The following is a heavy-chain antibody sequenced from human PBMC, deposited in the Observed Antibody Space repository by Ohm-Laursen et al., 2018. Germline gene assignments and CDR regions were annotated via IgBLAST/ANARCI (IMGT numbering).Heavy chain of an antibody. CDR1: GFTISNNY. CDR2: IYSGGDM. Sequence: SLRLSCAASGFTISNNYMNWVRQAPGKGLEWASLIYSGGDMFYADSVKGRFTISRDNSKNTLYLQMNNLRAEDSAVYYCASYYGGYDPWGQGTLVTVSS. J-gene: IGHJ5*02. CDR3: ASYYGGYDP. V-gene: IGHV3-53*01. D-gene: IGHD4-23*01.